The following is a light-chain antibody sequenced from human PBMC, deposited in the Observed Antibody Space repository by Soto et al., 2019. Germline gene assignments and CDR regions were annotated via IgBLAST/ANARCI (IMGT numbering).Light chain of an antibody. V-gene: IGKV1-5*01. CDR1: QSISSW. J-gene: IGKJ1*01. CDR2: DAS. Sequence: DIQMTQSPSPLSASVGEIVTITCRASQSISSWLAWYQQKPGKAPKLLIYDASSLESGVPSRFSGSGSGTEFTLTISSLQPDDFATYYCQQYNSYSEAFGQGTKVDI. CDR3: QQYNSYSEA.